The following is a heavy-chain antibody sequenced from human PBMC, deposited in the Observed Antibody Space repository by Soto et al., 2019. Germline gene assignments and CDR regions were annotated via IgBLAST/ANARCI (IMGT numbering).Heavy chain of an antibody. CDR3: ARNGAYGPFNWFDP. V-gene: IGHV3-11*06. Sequence: GGSLRLSCTASGFTFSDYYLTWIRQAPGKGLEWVSHISGSSSYTKYADSVKGRFTISRDNANNSLFLQMNSLRAEDTAVYYCARNGAYGPFNWFDPWGQGTLVTVSS. D-gene: IGHD4-17*01. CDR2: ISGSSSYT. CDR1: GFTFSDYY. J-gene: IGHJ5*02.